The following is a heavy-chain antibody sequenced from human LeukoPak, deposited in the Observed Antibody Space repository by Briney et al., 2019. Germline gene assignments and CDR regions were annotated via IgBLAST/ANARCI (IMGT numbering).Heavy chain of an antibody. J-gene: IGHJ6*03. CDR3: ARGGTLYGVYRATQYFMHV. CDR1: GGSFSGYY. CDR2: IDDSGST. D-gene: IGHD5/OR15-5a*01. Sequence: SETLSLTCAVYGGSFSGYYWTWIRQPLGKGPEWIGEIDDSGSTSYNPSLKSRITISVDTSKNQFSLRLSSVTAADTAVNYCARGGTLYGVYRATQYFMHVWGEGTTVIVSS. V-gene: IGHV4-34*01.